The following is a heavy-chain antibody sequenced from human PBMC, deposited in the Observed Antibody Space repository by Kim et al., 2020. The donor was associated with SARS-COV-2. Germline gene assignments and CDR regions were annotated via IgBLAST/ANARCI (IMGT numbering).Heavy chain of an antibody. CDR3: ARARAPTLRYFDWRQYWYFDL. Sequence: SETLSLTCTVSGGSISSGGYYWSWIRQHPGKGLEWIGYIYYSGSTYYNPSLKSRVTISVDTSKNQFSLKLSSVTAADTAVYYCARARAPTLRYFDWRQYWYFDLWGRGNLVTVS. CDR2: IYYSGST. CDR1: GGSISSGGYY. J-gene: IGHJ2*01. D-gene: IGHD3-9*01. V-gene: IGHV4-31*03.